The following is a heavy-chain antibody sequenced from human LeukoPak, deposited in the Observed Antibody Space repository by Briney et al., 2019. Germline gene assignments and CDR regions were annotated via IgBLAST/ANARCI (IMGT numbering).Heavy chain of an antibody. V-gene: IGHV3-74*01. J-gene: IGHJ4*02. CDR3: ARDGGLVAGTDY. Sequence: GGSLRLSCAASGFTFSSYWMHWVRQAPGRGLVWFLRINSDGSSTSYADSVKSRCTISRDNAKNKLYLQMNSLRAEDTAVYYCARDGGLVAGTDYWGQGTLVTVSS. CDR2: INSDGSST. D-gene: IGHD6-19*01. CDR1: GFTFSSYW.